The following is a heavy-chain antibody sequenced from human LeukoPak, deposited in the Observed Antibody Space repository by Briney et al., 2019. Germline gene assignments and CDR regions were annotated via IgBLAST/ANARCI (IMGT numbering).Heavy chain of an antibody. CDR1: GFTFSSYS. CDR2: ISGSGGDT. D-gene: IGHD4-23*01. V-gene: IGHV3-23*01. Sequence: GGSLRLSCAASGFTFSSYSMSWVRQAPGKGLEWVSVISGSGGDTFYADSVKGRFTISRDNSKNTLYLQMNSLRAEDTAVYYCAKDRVGRYGGIDYWGQGTLVTVSS. CDR3: AKDRVGRYGGIDY. J-gene: IGHJ4*02.